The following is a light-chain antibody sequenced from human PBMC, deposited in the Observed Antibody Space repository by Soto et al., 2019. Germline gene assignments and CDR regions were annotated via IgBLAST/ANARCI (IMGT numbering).Light chain of an antibody. CDR2: AAS. CDR3: RQSYNHPPWT. Sequence: DIQMTHSPSSLSASVGDRVTITCRASQTISRHLNWYQQKPGKAPKLLIYAASSLQSGVPSRFSRSVSGKDFDLTINSLPPEDFATYYFRQSYNHPPWTLGKGTKVAI. J-gene: IGKJ1*01. V-gene: IGKV1-39*01. CDR1: QTISRH.